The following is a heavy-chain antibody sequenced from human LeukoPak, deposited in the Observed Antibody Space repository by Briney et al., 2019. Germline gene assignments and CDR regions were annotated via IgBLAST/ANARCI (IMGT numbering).Heavy chain of an antibody. CDR3: AKRYSYGYEY. CDR1: GFTFSSSA. J-gene: IGHJ4*02. CDR2: IRFDGTNK. Sequence: PGVSLCLSCAASGFTFSSSALHWVRLAPGQGRVWVVFIRFDGTNKYYPDSVKGRFTNSRDNSKNPLYLQMSSLRAEETDVYYCAKRYSYGYEYWGQGALVTVSS. D-gene: IGHD5-18*01. V-gene: IGHV3-30*02.